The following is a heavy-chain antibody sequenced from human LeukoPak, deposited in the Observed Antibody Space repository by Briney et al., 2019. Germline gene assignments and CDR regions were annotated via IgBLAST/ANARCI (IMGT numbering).Heavy chain of an antibody. CDR3: ARYTIFGRVYYYYYMDV. D-gene: IGHD3-3*01. CDR1: GDSVTNYD. CDR2: IYYSGST. V-gene: IGHV4-59*02. Sequence: SETLSLTCTVSGDSVTNYDWSWIRQAPGKGLEWIGYIYYSGSTNYNPSLKSRVTISVDTSKNQFSLKLSSVTAADTAVYYCARYTIFGRVYYYYYMDVWGKGTTVTVSS. J-gene: IGHJ6*03.